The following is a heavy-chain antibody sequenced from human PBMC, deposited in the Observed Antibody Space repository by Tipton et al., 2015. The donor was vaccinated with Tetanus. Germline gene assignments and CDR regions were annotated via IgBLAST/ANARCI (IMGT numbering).Heavy chain of an antibody. V-gene: IGHV4-31*03. CDR1: GWPINSGGYY. CDR2: MYHTGTT. J-gene: IGHJ4*02. D-gene: IGHD3-3*01. CDR3: ARDATLLRAMDQ. Sequence: TLSLTCTVSGWPINSGGYYWSWIRQQPGRGLEWIGYMYHTGTTFSDPSLKSRLSMSADTSKNQFSLRLTSVTAADTAIYYCARDATLLRAMDQWGQGILGTVSS.